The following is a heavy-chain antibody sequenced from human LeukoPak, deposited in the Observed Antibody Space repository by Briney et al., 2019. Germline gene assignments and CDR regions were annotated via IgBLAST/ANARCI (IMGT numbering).Heavy chain of an antibody. CDR1: GFTFSSYG. V-gene: IGHV3-33*01. Sequence: RSLRLSCAASGFTFSSYGMHWVRQAPGKGLEWVAVIRYDGSNKYYADSVKGRFTISRDNSKNTLYLQMNSLRAEDTAVYYCARTPDTAMENCFDYWGQGTLVTVSS. D-gene: IGHD5-18*01. CDR2: IRYDGSNK. CDR3: ARTPDTAMENCFDY. J-gene: IGHJ4*02.